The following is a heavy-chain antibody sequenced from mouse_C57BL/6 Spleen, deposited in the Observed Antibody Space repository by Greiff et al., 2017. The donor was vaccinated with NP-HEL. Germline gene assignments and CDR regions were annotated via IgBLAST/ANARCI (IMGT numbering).Heavy chain of an antibody. Sequence: ESGPGLVKPSQSLSLTCSVTGYSITSGYYWNWIRQFPGNKLEWMGYISYDGSNNYNPSLKNRISITRDTSKNQFFLKLNSVTTEDTATYYCARERLRNYYAMDYWGQGTSVTVSS. D-gene: IGHD1-1*01. CDR1: GYSITSGYY. CDR2: ISYDGSN. CDR3: ARERLRNYYAMDY. J-gene: IGHJ4*01. V-gene: IGHV3-6*01.